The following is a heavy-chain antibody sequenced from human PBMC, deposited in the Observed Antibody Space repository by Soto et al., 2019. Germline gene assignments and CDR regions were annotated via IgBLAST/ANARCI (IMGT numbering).Heavy chain of an antibody. D-gene: IGHD3-3*01. CDR1: GYTFTDYW. J-gene: IGHJ6*02. CDR2: IDPSDSYT. CDR3: ARARSITIFGVVGFEMDV. Sequence: GESLKISCKGSGYTFTDYWINWVRQMPGKGLEWMGRIDPSDSYTKYSPSFQGHVAISADKSISTAYLEWSSLEASDTAMYYCARARSITIFGVVGFEMDVWGQGTTVTVSS. V-gene: IGHV5-10-1*01.